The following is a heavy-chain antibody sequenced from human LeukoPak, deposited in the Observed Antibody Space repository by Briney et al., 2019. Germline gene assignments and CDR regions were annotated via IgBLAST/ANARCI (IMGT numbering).Heavy chain of an antibody. D-gene: IGHD3-3*01. CDR2: ISGSGGST. Sequence: GGSLRLSCAASGFTFSEHYMAWVRQAPGKGLEWVSAISGSGGSTYYADSVKGRFTISRDNSKNTLYLQMNSLRAEDTAVYYCAKDPPLRFLEWLPPFYFDYWGQGTLVTVSS. CDR3: AKDPPLRFLEWLPPFYFDY. J-gene: IGHJ4*02. V-gene: IGHV3-23*01. CDR1: GFTFSEHY.